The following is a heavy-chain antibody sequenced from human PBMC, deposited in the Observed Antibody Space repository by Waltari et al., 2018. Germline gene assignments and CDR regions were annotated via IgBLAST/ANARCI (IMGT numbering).Heavy chain of an antibody. CDR2: IYSGGST. D-gene: IGHD3-10*01. Sequence: EVQLVESGGGLIQPGGSLGLPCAASGFTVSSNYLSWVRQTPGKGLEWVSVIYSGGSTYYADSVKGRFTISRDNSKNTLYLQMNSLRAEDTAVYYCARTFLFRYFDYWGQGTLVTVSS. CDR1: GFTVSSNY. J-gene: IGHJ4*02. V-gene: IGHV3-53*01. CDR3: ARTFLFRYFDY.